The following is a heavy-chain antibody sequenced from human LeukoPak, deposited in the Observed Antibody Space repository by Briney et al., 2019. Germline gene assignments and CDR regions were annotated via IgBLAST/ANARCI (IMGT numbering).Heavy chain of an antibody. V-gene: IGHV1-2*02. Sequence: GASVKVSCKASGYIFTAYFIHWVRQAPGQGLEWMGWINPNNGDTKYAQKFQGRITMTRDSSLSTAYMELSSLRSDDTAVYYCVSDGYCSRSNCLWAGWFDPWGQGTLLTVSS. J-gene: IGHJ5*02. CDR1: GYIFTAYF. D-gene: IGHD2-2*01. CDR3: VSDGYCSRSNCLWAGWFDP. CDR2: INPNNGDT.